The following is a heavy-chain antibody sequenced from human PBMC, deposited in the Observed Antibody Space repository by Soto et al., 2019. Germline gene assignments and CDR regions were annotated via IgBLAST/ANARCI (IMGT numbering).Heavy chain of an antibody. CDR2: IYPGDSDT. CDR1: GYSFTSYW. J-gene: IGHJ6*02. CDR3: ARGVVSSRYYYYGMDV. V-gene: IGHV5-51*01. D-gene: IGHD2-15*01. Sequence: LGESLKISCKGSGYSFTSYWIGWVRQMPGKGLEWMGIIYPGDSDTRYSPSFQGQVTISADKSISTAYLQWSSLKASDTAMYYCARGVVSSRYYYYGMDVWGQGTTVTVSS.